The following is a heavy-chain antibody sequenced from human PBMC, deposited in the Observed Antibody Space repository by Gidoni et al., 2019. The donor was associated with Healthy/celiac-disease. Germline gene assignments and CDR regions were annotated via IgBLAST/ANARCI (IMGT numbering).Heavy chain of an antibody. CDR3: AREKLLWFGGPGYFDY. CDR2: IYYSGST. J-gene: IGHJ4*02. Sequence: QVQLQESGPGLVKPSQTLSLTCTVSGGSISSGGYYWRWIRQHPGKGLEWIGYIYYSGSTYYNPSIKSRVTISVDTSKNQFSLKLSSVTAADTAVYYCAREKLLWFGGPGYFDYWGQGTLVTVSS. CDR1: GGSISSGGYY. D-gene: IGHD3-10*01. V-gene: IGHV4-31*03.